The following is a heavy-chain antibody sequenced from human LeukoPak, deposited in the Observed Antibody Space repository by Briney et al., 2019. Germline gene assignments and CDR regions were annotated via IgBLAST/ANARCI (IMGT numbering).Heavy chain of an antibody. CDR2: ISWNSGNI. CDR1: GLRFDDYA. V-gene: IGHV3-9*01. CDR3: AKDDASGWYGQVDQ. D-gene: IGHD6-19*01. J-gene: IGHJ4*02. Sequence: GGSLRLSCAASGLRFDDYAMYWVRQVPGKGLEWVSGISWNSGNIGYADSVKGRFTISRDNVKNFLYLQMNSLRTEDTALYYCAKDDASGWYGQVDQWGQGTLVTVSS.